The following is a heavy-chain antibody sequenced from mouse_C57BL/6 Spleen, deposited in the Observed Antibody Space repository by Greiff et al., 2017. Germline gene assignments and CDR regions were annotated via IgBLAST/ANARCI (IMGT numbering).Heavy chain of an antibody. J-gene: IGHJ3*01. CDR1: GFTFSSYT. V-gene: IGHV5-9*01. CDR3: ARHDYGNYEAWFAY. CDR2: ISGGGGNT. Sequence: EVKLMESGGGLVKPGGSLKLSCAASGFTFSSYTMSWVRQTPEKRLEWVATISGGGGNTYYPDSVKGRFTISRDNAKNTLYLQMSSLRSEDTALYYCARHDYGNYEAWFAYWGQGTLVTVSA. D-gene: IGHD2-1*01.